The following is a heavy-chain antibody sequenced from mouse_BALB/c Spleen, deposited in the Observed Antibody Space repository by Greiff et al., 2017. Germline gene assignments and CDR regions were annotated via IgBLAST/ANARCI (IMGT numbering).Heavy chain of an antibody. Sequence: QVKLMESGPGLVAPSQSLSITCTVSGFSLTSYGVHWVRQPPGKGLEWLGVIWAGGSTNYNSALMSRLSISKDNSKSQVFLKMNSLQTDDTAMYYCAREGVYGSTLDYWGQGTTLTVSS. V-gene: IGHV2-9*02. CDR1: GFSLTSYG. J-gene: IGHJ2*01. D-gene: IGHD1-1*01. CDR3: AREGVYGSTLDY. CDR2: IWAGGST.